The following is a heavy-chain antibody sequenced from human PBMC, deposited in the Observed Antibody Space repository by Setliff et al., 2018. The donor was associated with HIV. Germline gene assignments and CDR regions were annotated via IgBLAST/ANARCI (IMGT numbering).Heavy chain of an antibody. CDR3: ARGPRYYDSSGYRAGAFDI. CDR2: IYHSGNT. D-gene: IGHD3-22*01. V-gene: IGHV4-38-2*01. J-gene: IGHJ3*02. CDR1: AYSISIAYY. Sequence: SETLSLTCAVSAYSISIAYYWGWIRQPPGKGLEWIGSIYHSGNTHYNPSLKSRVTISVDTSNNQFSLKLSSVTAADTAVYYCARGPRYYDSSGYRAGAFDIWGQGTMVTVSS.